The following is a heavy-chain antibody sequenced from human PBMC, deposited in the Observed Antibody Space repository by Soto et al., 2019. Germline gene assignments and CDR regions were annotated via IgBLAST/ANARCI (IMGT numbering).Heavy chain of an antibody. CDR2: ISASGSTT. D-gene: IGHD1-26*01. V-gene: IGHV3-23*01. Sequence: GGSLRHSCASSGLIFISYAMGWVRRATGKGLEWVSTISASGSTTYYADSVRGQFTISRDNSKNTLYLQMTNMDPVDTATYYCARIMGGYGDSFYYGMDVWGQGTTVTVSS. CDR1: GLIFISYA. CDR3: ARIMGGYGDSFYYGMDV. J-gene: IGHJ6*02.